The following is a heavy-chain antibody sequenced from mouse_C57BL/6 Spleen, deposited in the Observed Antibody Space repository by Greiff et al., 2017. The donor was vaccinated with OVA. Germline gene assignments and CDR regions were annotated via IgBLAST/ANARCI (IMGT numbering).Heavy chain of an antibody. CDR2: IYPRDGST. J-gene: IGHJ4*01. D-gene: IGHD2-5*01. CDR1: GYTFTDHT. CDR3: ARRAYYSNYYYAMDY. Sequence: QLQQSDAELVKPGASVKISCKVSGYTFTDHTIHWMKQRPEQGLEWIGYIYPRDGSTKYNEKFKGKATLTADKSSSTAYMQLNSLTSEDSAVYFCARRAYYSNYYYAMDYWGQGTSVTVSS. V-gene: IGHV1-78*01.